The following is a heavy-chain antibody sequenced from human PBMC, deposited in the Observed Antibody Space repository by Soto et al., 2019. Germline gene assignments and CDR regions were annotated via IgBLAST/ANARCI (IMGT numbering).Heavy chain of an antibody. CDR1: GGTFSSYA. D-gene: IGHD3-10*01. CDR3: ASSVPNYGSGSYYGEGIFDY. V-gene: IGHV1-69*01. CDR2: IIPIFGTA. J-gene: IGHJ4*02. Sequence: QGQLVQSGAEVKKPGSSVKVSCKASGGTFSSYAISWGRRAPGQGLEWMGGIIPIFGTANYAKKFQGRVTITADYSRSTAYMELSSVRSEDTVLYYCASSVPNYGSGSYYGEGIFDYWGQGTLVTVSS.